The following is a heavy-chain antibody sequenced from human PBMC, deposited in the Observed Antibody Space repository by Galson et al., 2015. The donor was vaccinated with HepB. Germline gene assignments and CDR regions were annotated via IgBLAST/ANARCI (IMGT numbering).Heavy chain of an antibody. Sequence: SLRLSCADSGFTFSSYSMHWVRQAPGKGLEWVAVISYDGSNKYYADSVKGRFTISRDNSKNTLSLQMNSLGAEDTAVYYCAKDGGARYCSGGSCYYYYYYGMDVWGQGTTVTVSS. CDR1: GFTFSSYS. CDR3: AKDGGARYCSGGSCYYYYYYGMDV. V-gene: IGHV3-30*18. CDR2: ISYDGSNK. D-gene: IGHD2-15*01. J-gene: IGHJ6*02.